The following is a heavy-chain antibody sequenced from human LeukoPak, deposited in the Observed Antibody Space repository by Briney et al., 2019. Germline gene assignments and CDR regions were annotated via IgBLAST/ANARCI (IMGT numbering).Heavy chain of an antibody. CDR1: GFTFSSYW. Sequence: PGGSLRLSCAASGFTFSSYWMSWVRQLPGKGLEWVSGIRHSGVDSSYADSVKGRFTISRDNSKNMLYLQMNSLRDDDTGAYYCARDRRATPMYFFDFWGQGTPVTVSS. V-gene: IGHV3-23*01. CDR3: ARDRRATPMYFFDF. CDR2: IRHSGVDS. J-gene: IGHJ4*02. D-gene: IGHD2-15*01.